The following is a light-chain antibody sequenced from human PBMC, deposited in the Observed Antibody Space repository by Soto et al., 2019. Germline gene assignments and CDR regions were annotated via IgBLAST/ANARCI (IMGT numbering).Light chain of an antibody. CDR1: SSNIGAGYD. CDR3: QSYHSSLNGFFV. J-gene: IGLJ1*01. V-gene: IGLV1-40*01. CDR2: GNS. Sequence: QSVLTQPPSVSGVLGQRVTISCTGSSSNIGAGYDVHWYQQVPGTAPKLLIYGNSNRPSGVPDRFSGSKSGTSGSLAITGLQAEDDADYYRQSYHSSLNGFFVSGTGTKVPVL.